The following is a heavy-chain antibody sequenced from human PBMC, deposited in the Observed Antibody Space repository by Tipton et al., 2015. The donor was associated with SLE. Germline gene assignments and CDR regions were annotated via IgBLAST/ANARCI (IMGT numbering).Heavy chain of an antibody. V-gene: IGHV4-59*08. J-gene: IGHJ5*02. CDR3: ARSVTPAAIGWFDP. CDR2: IYYNGST. D-gene: IGHD2-2*01. CDR1: GASISTYY. Sequence: TLSLTCTVSGASISTYYWSWIRQPPGKGLEWIGYIYYNGSTKYSPSLKSRVTISLDTSMNQFSLDPSSVTAADTAVYYCARSVTPAAIGWFDPWGQGTLVTVSS.